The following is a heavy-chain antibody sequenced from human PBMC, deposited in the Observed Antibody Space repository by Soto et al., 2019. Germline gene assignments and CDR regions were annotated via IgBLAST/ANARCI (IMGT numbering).Heavy chain of an antibody. V-gene: IGHV3-48*02. Sequence: PGGSLRLSCAASGFTFSSYSMNWVRQAPGKGLEWVSYISSSSTIYYADSVKGRFTISRDNAKNSLYLQMNSLRDEDTAVYYCARDLVYSSSWYRDYYYGMDVWGQGTTVTVSS. CDR2: ISSSSTI. D-gene: IGHD6-13*01. J-gene: IGHJ6*02. CDR3: ARDLVYSSSWYRDYYYGMDV. CDR1: GFTFSSYS.